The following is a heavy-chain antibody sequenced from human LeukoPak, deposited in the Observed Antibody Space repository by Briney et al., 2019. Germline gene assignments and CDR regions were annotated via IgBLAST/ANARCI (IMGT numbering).Heavy chain of an antibody. CDR2: INHSGST. J-gene: IGHJ4*02. D-gene: IGHD2-15*01. Sequence: SETLSLTCAVYGGSFSGYYWSWIRQPPGKGLEWIGEINHSGSTNYNPSLKSRVTISVDTSKNQFSLKLSSVTAADTAVYFCASSGSGYYLYNDYWGQGTLVTVSS. CDR1: GGSFSGYY. V-gene: IGHV4-34*01. CDR3: ASSGSGYYLYNDY.